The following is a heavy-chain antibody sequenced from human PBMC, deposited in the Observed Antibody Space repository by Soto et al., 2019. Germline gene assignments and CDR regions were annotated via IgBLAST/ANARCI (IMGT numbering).Heavy chain of an antibody. Sequence: SETLSLTCTVSGGSISSYYWSWIRQPPGKGLEWIGYIYYSGSTNYNPSLKSRVTISVDTSKNQFSLKLSSVTAAATPVYYCARGEGGAHAFWGQGTLVTVSS. D-gene: IGHD1-26*01. J-gene: IGHJ4*02. CDR2: IYYSGST. CDR3: ARGEGGAHAF. V-gene: IGHV4-59*08. CDR1: GGSISSYY.